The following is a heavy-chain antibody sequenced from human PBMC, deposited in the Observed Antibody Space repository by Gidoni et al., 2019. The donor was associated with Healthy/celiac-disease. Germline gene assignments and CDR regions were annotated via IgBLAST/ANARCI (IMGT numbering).Heavy chain of an antibody. CDR1: GFTFSSYW. Sequence: EVQLVESGGGLVQPGGSLRLSCAASGFTFSSYWMHWVRQAPGKGLVWVSRINSDGSSTSYADSVKGRFTISRDNAKNTLYLQRNSLRAEDTAVYYCARDEEAALWYFDLWGRGTLVTVSS. CDR3: ARDEEAALWYFDL. CDR2: INSDGSST. V-gene: IGHV3-74*01. J-gene: IGHJ2*01. D-gene: IGHD6-25*01.